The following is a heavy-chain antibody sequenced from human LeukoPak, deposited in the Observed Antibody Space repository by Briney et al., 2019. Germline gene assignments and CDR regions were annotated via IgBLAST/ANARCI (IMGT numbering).Heavy chain of an antibody. CDR1: GGSISSSSYY. J-gene: IGHJ2*01. CDR3: ARRRVGATRYWYFDL. V-gene: IGHV4-61*05. Sequence: SETLSLTCTVSGGSISSSSYYWGWIRQPPGKGLEWIGYIYYSGSTNYNPSLKSRVTMSVDTSKNQFSLKLSSVTAADTAVYYCARRRVGATRYWYFDLWGRGTLVTVSS. CDR2: IYYSGST. D-gene: IGHD1-26*01.